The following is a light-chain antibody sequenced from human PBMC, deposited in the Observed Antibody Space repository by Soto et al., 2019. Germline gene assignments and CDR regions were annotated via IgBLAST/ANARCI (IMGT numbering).Light chain of an antibody. J-gene: IGKJ1*01. CDR3: QQYYSLPWT. Sequence: DIVMTQSPESLAVSLGERATINCTSRRGVLTTSNNKDSVAWYQQRPGQPPKLLTYWASTREPGVPDRSSGGGSGTDFTLTISSLQAEDVAVYYCQQYYSLPWTFGQGTKVDIK. CDR2: WAS. V-gene: IGKV4-1*01. CDR1: RGVLTTSNNKDS.